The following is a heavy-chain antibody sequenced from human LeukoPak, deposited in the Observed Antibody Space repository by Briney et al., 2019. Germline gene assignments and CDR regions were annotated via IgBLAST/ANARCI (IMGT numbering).Heavy chain of an antibody. CDR1: GFTFSSYG. J-gene: IGHJ4*02. CDR3: ARLDEDFWSGYPSNFDY. CDR2: ISYDGSNK. Sequence: GGSLRLSCAASGFTFSSYGMHWVRQAPGKGLEWVAVISYDGSNKYYADSVKGRFTISRDNSKNTLYLQMNSLRAEDTAVYYCARLDEDFWSGYPSNFDYWGQGTLVTVSS. D-gene: IGHD3-3*01. V-gene: IGHV3-30*03.